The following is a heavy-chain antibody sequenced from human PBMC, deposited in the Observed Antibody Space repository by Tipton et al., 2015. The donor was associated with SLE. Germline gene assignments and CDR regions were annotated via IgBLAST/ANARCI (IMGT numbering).Heavy chain of an antibody. CDR3: ARSGSGTIDVFVI. CDR1: GGFISSYY. V-gene: IGHV4-4*07. Sequence: TLSLTCPVSGGFISSYYWGWIWQPAGEGLEWIGRINISRSNNHTPPIKSRVTMSVDTSKNQFSLKLSAVTAADTAVYDCARSGSGTIDVFVIWGQVTEVTVSS. J-gene: IGHJ3*02. CDR2: INISRSN. D-gene: IGHD3-10*01.